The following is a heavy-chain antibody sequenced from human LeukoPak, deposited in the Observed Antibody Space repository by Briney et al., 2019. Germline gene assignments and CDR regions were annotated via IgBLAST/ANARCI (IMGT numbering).Heavy chain of an antibody. Sequence: TSETLSLTCTASGGSISSGSYYWSWIRQPAGKGLEWIGRIYTSGSTNYNPSLESRVTISVDTSKNQFSLKLSSVTAADTAVYYCARVHYDILTGYYYYMDVWGKGTTVTVSS. J-gene: IGHJ6*03. D-gene: IGHD3-9*01. CDR1: GGSISSGSYY. V-gene: IGHV4-61*02. CDR2: IYTSGST. CDR3: ARVHYDILTGYYYYMDV.